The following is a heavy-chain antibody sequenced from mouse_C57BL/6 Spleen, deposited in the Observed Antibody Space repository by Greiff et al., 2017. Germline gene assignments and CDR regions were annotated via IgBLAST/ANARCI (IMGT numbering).Heavy chain of an antibody. CDR1: GYTFTSYW. CDR3: TLITTVVPGAY. Sequence: VQLKESGTVLARPGASVKMSCKTSGYTFTSYWMHWVKQRPGQGLEWIGAIYPGNSDTSYNQKFKGKAKLTAVTSASTAYMALSSLTNEDSAVYYCTLITTVVPGAYWGQGTLVTVSA. CDR2: IYPGNSDT. D-gene: IGHD1-1*01. J-gene: IGHJ3*01. V-gene: IGHV1-5*01.